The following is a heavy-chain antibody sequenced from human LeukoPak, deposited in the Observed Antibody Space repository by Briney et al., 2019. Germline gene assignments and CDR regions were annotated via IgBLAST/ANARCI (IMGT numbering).Heavy chain of an antibody. CDR3: ARGGVAASGASDI. J-gene: IGHJ3*02. Sequence: ASAKVSCKASGYTFTSFYMHWVRLAPGQGLEWMGIINPSGGRTSYAQKFQDRVTVTRDTSTSTLYMELRSLRSEDTAVYYCARGGVAASGASDIWGQGTMVTVSS. CDR2: INPSGGRT. D-gene: IGHD6-13*01. CDR1: GYTFTSFY. V-gene: IGHV1-46*01.